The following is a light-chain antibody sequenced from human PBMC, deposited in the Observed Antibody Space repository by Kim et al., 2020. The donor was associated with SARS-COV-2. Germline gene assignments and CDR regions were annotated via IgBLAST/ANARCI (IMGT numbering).Light chain of an antibody. CDR3: GTWDSSLTAWV. CDR2: DNN. V-gene: IGLV1-51*01. CDR1: SSSIGNHD. Sequence: GQKVTISCSGSSSSIGNHDVSWYQHLPGTAPKLLIYDNNKRPSGIPDRFSGSKSGTSATLGITGLQTGDEADYYCGTWDSSLTAWVFGGGTQLTVL. J-gene: IGLJ3*02.